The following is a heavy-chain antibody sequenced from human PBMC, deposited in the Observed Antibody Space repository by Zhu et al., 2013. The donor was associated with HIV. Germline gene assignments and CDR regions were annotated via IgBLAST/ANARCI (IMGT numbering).Heavy chain of an antibody. D-gene: IGHD2-8*01. J-gene: IGHJ6*02. CDR2: ISAYNGNT. V-gene: IGHV1-18*01. CDR3: ARGTGVTGPGHFLHYAMDV. Sequence: QVQLVQSGAEVKKPGASVKVSCKASGYTFTSYGISWVRQAPGQGLEWMGWISAYNGNTNYAQKLQGRVTITADKSSNTAYMELSSLRSEDTAVYYCARGTGVTGPGHFLHYAMDVWGQG. CDR1: GYTFTSYG.